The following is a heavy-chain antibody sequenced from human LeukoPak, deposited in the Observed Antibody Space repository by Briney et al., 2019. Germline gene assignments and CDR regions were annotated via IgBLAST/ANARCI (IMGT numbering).Heavy chain of an antibody. J-gene: IGHJ5*02. CDR2: INPNSGGT. CDR3: ARDRIIVASTHWGLDP. Sequence: ASVKVSCKTSGYTFSGYYIHWIRQAPGQGLEWMGWINPNSGGTHYAQQFQGRVTMTRDTSITTAYMELHSLKSDDTAIYYCARDRIIVASTHWGLDPWGQGTLVTVSS. V-gene: IGHV1-2*02. CDR1: GYTFSGYY. D-gene: IGHD5-12*01.